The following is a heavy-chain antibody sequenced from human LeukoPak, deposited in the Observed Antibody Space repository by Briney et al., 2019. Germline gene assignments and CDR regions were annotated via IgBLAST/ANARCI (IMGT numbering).Heavy chain of an antibody. CDR2: ITGSGTIT. CDR1: GFTFSSYA. D-gene: IGHD5-12*01. Sequence: GGSLRLSCVVSGFTFSSYAMSWVRQAPGKGLDWVSVITGSGTITYYGDSVEGRFTISRDNSKNTLFLQMNSLRADDTAVYYCARVGGGYGPQWYFDLWGRGTLVTVSS. CDR3: ARVGGGYGPQWYFDL. J-gene: IGHJ2*01. V-gene: IGHV3-23*01.